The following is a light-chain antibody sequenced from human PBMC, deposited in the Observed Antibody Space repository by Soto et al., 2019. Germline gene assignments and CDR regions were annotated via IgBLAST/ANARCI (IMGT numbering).Light chain of an antibody. CDR3: QHYQNLPPFT. CDR1: QDIRTS. CDR2: GAS. J-gene: IGKJ3*01. Sequence: DIQMTQSPSSLSASVGARVSITCQASQDIRTSLSWFQQKPGRAPKLLIYGASYLETGVPSRFRGSGSGTDFTFTINSLQPEDIATYYCQHYQNLPPFTFGPGTRVDVK. V-gene: IGKV1-33*01.